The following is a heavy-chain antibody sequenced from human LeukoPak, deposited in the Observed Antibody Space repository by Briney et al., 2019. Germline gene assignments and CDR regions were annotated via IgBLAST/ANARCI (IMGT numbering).Heavy chain of an antibody. Sequence: SETLSLTCTVSGGSISSGVYYWSWIRQHPGKGLEWIGYIYYSGSTYYNPSLKSRVTISVDTSKNQFSLKLSSVTAADTAVYYCAREDGTGAFDIWGQGTMVTVSS. CDR3: AREDGTGAFDI. J-gene: IGHJ3*02. CDR2: IYYSGST. CDR1: GGSISSGVYY. D-gene: IGHD1-14*01. V-gene: IGHV4-31*03.